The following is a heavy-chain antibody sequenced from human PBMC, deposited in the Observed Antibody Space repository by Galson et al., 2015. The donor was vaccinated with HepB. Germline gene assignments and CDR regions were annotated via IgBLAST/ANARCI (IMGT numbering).Heavy chain of an antibody. CDR1: GFTLSDYY. D-gene: IGHD4-17*01. J-gene: IGHJ4*02. Sequence: SLRLSCAASGFTLSDYYMSWIRQAPGKGLEWISYISTTGSYTNYADSVKGRFTISRDNAQNSLYLQMNTLRADDTAVFYCARVAASDYGDHSHFDYWGQGTLVTVSS. V-gene: IGHV3-11*06. CDR2: ISTTGSYT. CDR3: ARVAASDYGDHSHFDY.